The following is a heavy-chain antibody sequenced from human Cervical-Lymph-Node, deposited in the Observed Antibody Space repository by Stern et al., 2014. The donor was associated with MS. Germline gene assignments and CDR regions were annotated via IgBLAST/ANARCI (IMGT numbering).Heavy chain of an antibody. CDR1: GGTFSSYA. D-gene: IGHD6-6*01. J-gene: IGHJ4*02. Sequence: VQLVESGAEVKKPGSSVKVSCKASGGTFSSYAISWVRQAPGQGLEWMGGIIPSFSTANYAQKYHGRVTITADESTSTAYMELSSLRSEDTAVYYCARGGAARQIGYYFDYWGQGTLVTVSS. CDR2: IIPSFSTA. V-gene: IGHV1-69*01. CDR3: ARGGAARQIGYYFDY.